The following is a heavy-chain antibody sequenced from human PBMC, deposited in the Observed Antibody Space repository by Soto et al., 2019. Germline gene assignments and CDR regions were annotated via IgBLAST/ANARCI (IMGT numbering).Heavy chain of an antibody. Sequence: GGSLRLSCAASGFTFSSYCMHWVRQAPGKGLEWVAVIWYDGSNKYYADSVKGRFTISRDNSKNTLYLQMNSLRAEDTAVYYCAREGYDSSGYYGGYYFDYWGPGTLVTVSS. J-gene: IGHJ4*02. D-gene: IGHD3-22*01. V-gene: IGHV3-33*01. CDR1: GFTFSSYC. CDR2: IWYDGSNK. CDR3: AREGYDSSGYYGGYYFDY.